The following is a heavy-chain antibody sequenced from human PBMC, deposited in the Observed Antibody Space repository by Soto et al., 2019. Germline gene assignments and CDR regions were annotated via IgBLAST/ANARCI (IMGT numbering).Heavy chain of an antibody. CDR2: ISGTSDTV. V-gene: IGHV3-48*01. CDR3: AREHPYVSGSSLPRVFDY. CDR1: GFNFSTFS. Sequence: GGSLRLSCAASGFNFSTFSMNWVRQVTGKGLEWVSYISGTSDTVYYSGSVKGRFTISRDNAKNSLYLQMNSLRVEDASVYYCAREHPYVSGSSLPRVFDYWGQGT. D-gene: IGHD3-10*01. J-gene: IGHJ4*02.